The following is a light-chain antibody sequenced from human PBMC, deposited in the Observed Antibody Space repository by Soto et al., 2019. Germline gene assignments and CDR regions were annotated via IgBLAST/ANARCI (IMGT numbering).Light chain of an antibody. Sequence: DLQMTQSPSTLSASVGDRVTITCRPSQSINSWLAWYQQKPGKAPKLLIYKASNLESGVPSRFSGSGSGTEFTLTISSLQPDDFATYYCQQYSAYWTFGQGTKVENK. CDR1: QSINSW. CDR2: KAS. V-gene: IGKV1-5*03. CDR3: QQYSAYWT. J-gene: IGKJ1*01.